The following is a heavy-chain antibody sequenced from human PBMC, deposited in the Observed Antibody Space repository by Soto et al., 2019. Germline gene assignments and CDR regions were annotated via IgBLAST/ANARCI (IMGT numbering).Heavy chain of an antibody. V-gene: IGHV4-59*12. CDR2: IYYSGST. Sequence: SETLSLTCTVSGGSISSYYWSWIRQPPGKGLEWIGYIYYSGSTNYNPSLKSRVTIVDTSKNQFSLKLSSVTAADTAVYYCARGVLRFPLIWGQGTMVTVSS. J-gene: IGHJ3*02. CDR1: GGSISSYY. D-gene: IGHD3-3*01. CDR3: ARGVLRFPLI.